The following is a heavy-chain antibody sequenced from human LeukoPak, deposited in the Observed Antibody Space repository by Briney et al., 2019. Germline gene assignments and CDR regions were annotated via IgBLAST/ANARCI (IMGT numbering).Heavy chain of an antibody. CDR2: INPNSGGT. Sequence: ASVKVSCKASGYTFTGYYMHWVRQAPGQGLEWMGWINPNSGGTNYAQKFQGWVTMTRDTSISTAYMELSRLRSDDTAVYYCATGSGGSVWIDFDYWGQGTLVTVSS. CDR3: ATGSGGSVWIDFDY. D-gene: IGHD3-10*01. V-gene: IGHV1-2*04. J-gene: IGHJ4*02. CDR1: GYTFTGYY.